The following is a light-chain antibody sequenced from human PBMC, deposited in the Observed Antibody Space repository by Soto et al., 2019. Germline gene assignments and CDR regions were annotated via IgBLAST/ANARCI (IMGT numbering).Light chain of an antibody. CDR2: DVS. CDR3: RSNTTSNTRQKV. Sequence: QSVLTQPASVSGSPGQSITISCTGTSSDVGGYNYVSWYQHHPGKAPKLMIFDVSNRPSGVSNRFSGSKSGNTASLTISGLQPEDEADYYCRSNTTSNTRQKVFRTGTKVPVL. CDR1: SSDVGGYNY. J-gene: IGLJ1*01. V-gene: IGLV2-14*03.